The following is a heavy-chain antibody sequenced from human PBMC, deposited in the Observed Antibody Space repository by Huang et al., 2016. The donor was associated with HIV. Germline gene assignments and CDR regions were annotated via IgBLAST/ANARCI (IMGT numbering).Heavy chain of an antibody. CDR1: GFSFDAYA. Sequence: EVQLVESGGGLVQPGRSLRLSCAASGFSFDAYAMHWVRQAPGKGLGGVSGMSWNRGSRGYADAVKGRFTISRDNAKNSLYLQMNSLRAEDTALYYCAKDIKPTLYYGMDVWGQGTTVTVSS. J-gene: IGHJ6*02. V-gene: IGHV3-9*01. CDR3: AKDIKPTLYYGMDV. CDR2: MSWNRGSR.